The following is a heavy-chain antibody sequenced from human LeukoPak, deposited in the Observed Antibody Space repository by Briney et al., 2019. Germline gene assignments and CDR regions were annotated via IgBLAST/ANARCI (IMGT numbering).Heavy chain of an antibody. CDR2: ISGSGGST. D-gene: IGHD3-10*01. V-gene: IGHV3-23*01. J-gene: IGHJ4*02. Sequence: GGSLRLSCAASGFTFSSYAMSWVRQAPGKGLEWVSAISGSGGSTYYADSVKGRFTISRDNSKNTVYLQMNSLRAEDTAVYYCAKWYGSGSSYFDYWGQGTLVTVSS. CDR1: GFTFSSYA. CDR3: AKWYGSGSSYFDY.